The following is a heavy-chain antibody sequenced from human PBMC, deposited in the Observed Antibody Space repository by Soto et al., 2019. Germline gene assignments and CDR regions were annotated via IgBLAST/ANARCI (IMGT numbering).Heavy chain of an antibody. CDR3: ARRGRSSSSFSLFEYYYGMDV. CDR1: GYSFTSYW. CDR2: IYPGDSDT. Sequence: GESLKISCKGSGYSFTSYWIGWVRQMPGKGLEWMGIIYPGDSDTRYSPSFQAQVTISADKSISTAYLQWSSLKASDTAMYYCARRGRSSSSFSLFEYYYGMDVWGQGTTVTVSS. J-gene: IGHJ6*02. D-gene: IGHD6-6*01. V-gene: IGHV5-51*01.